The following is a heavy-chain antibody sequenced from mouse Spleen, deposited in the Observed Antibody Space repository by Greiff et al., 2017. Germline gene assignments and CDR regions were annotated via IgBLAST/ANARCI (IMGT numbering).Heavy chain of an antibody. CDR2: IWSGGST. CDR1: GFSLTSYG. CDR3: ARKSTTALYAMDY. Sequence: VQLVESGPGLVQPSQSLSITCTVSGFSLTSYGVHWVRQSPGKGLEWLGVIWSGGSTDYNAAFISRLSISKDNSKSQVFFKMNSLQANDTAIYYCARKSTTALYAMDYWGQGTSVTVSS. D-gene: IGHD1-2*01. V-gene: IGHV2-2*02. J-gene: IGHJ4*01.